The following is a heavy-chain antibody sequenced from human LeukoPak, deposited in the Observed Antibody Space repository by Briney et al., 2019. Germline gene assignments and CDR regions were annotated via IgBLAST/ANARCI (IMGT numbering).Heavy chain of an antibody. CDR3: ARDVAGEYDALDI. CDR1: GFTFSSYW. J-gene: IGHJ3*02. D-gene: IGHD2-15*01. V-gene: IGHV3-74*01. Sequence: QPGGSLRLSCAASGFTFSSYWMHWVRQPPGKGLVWVSRINTDGSYSIYADSVKGRFTFSRDNAKNSLYLQMNSLRAEDTAVYYCARDVAGEYDALDIWGQGTMVTVST. CDR2: INTDGSYS.